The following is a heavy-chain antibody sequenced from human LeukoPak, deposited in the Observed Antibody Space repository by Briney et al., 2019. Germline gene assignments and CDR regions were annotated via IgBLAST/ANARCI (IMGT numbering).Heavy chain of an antibody. Sequence: PGGSLRLSCAASGFTFSSYEMTWVRQAPGKGLEWVSSISTSSSYIHYADSVKGRFTISRDNAKNSLYLQMNSLRAEDTAVYYCARGTLNIPGEHGAFDYWGQGTLVTVSS. J-gene: IGHJ4*02. CDR1: GFTFSSYE. D-gene: IGHD1-14*01. CDR3: ARGTLNIPGEHGAFDY. V-gene: IGHV3-21*01. CDR2: ISTSSSYI.